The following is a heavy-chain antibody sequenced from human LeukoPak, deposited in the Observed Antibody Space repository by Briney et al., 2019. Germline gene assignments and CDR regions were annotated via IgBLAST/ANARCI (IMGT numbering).Heavy chain of an antibody. D-gene: IGHD1-7*01. Sequence: TPSETLSLTCTVSGGSVSSGSYYWSWIRQRPGKGLEWIGYIYYSGSTYYNPSLKSRVTISVDTSKNQFSLKLSSVTAADTAVYYCARLTPWELQFDYWGQGTLVTVSS. V-gene: IGHV4-61*01. CDR2: IYYSGST. CDR1: GGSVSSGSYY. J-gene: IGHJ4*02. CDR3: ARLTPWELQFDY.